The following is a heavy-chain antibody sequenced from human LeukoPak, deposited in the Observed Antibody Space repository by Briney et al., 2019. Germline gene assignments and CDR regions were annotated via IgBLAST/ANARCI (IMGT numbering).Heavy chain of an antibody. V-gene: IGHV3-23*01. CDR3: AKFLVVAAAATGTAFDY. CDR1: GLTFSSYA. CDR2: ISGSGGST. D-gene: IGHD2-15*01. Sequence: PGGSLRLSCAASGLTFSSYAMSWVRQAPGKGLEWVSAISGSGGSTYYADSVKGRFTISRDNSKNTLYLQMNSLRAEDTAVYYCAKFLVVAAAATGTAFDYWGQGTLVTVSS. J-gene: IGHJ4*02.